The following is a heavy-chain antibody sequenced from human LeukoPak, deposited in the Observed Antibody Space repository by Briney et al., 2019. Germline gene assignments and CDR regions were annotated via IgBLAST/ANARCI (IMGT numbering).Heavy chain of an antibody. CDR2: ISWNSGSI. V-gene: IGHV3-9*01. D-gene: IGHD3-22*01. CDR1: GFTFDDYA. Sequence: GGSLRLSCAASGFTFDDYAMHWVRQAPGKGLEWVSGISWNSGSIGYADSVKGRFTISRDNAKNSLYLQMNSLRAEDTALYYCAKDMYYYDSSGYQDDAFDIWGQGTMVTVSS. J-gene: IGHJ3*02. CDR3: AKDMYYYDSSGYQDDAFDI.